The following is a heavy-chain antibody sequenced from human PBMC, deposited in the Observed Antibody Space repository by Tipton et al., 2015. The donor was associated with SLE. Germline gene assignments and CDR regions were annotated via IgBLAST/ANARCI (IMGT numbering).Heavy chain of an antibody. V-gene: IGHV4-61*09. J-gene: IGHJ3*02. D-gene: IGHD2-21*01. Sequence: TLSLTCTVSGGSISSGSYYWSWIRQPAGKGLEWIGHIYTSGSTNYNPSLKSRVTISVDTSKNQFSLKLSSVTAADTAVYYCARCDDNDAFDIWGQGTMVTVSS. CDR3: ARCDDNDAFDI. CDR1: GGSISSGSYY. CDR2: IYTSGST.